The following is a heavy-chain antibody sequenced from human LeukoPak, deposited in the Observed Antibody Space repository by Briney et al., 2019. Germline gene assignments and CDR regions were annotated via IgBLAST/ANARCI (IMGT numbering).Heavy chain of an antibody. D-gene: IGHD4-17*01. V-gene: IGHV2-5*02. J-gene: IGHJ4*02. Sequence: ESGPTLVKPTQTLTLTCTFSGFSLSTSGVGVGWIRQPPGKVLEWLALIYWDDDKRYSPSLKSRLTITKDTSKNQVVLTMTNMDPVDTATYYCARATTRLYYFDYWGQGTLVTVSS. CDR2: IYWDDDK. CDR1: GFSLSTSGVG. CDR3: ARATTRLYYFDY.